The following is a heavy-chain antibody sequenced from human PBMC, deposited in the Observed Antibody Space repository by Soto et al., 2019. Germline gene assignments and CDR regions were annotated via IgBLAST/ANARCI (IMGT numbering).Heavy chain of an antibody. CDR2: ISANNGNT. CDR3: ARGGREYYYGTGSYHPFDY. J-gene: IGHJ4*02. CDR1: GYTFTNYG. V-gene: IGHV1-18*04. D-gene: IGHD3-10*01. Sequence: QIQLVQSGAEVKKPGASVKVSCKTSGYTFTNYGVSWVRQAPGQGPEWMGWISANNGNTNYAPKFQGRVSVTTDTSASNTYMELRDLRADGTGLYYCARGGREYYYGTGSYHPFDYWGQGTLVTVSS.